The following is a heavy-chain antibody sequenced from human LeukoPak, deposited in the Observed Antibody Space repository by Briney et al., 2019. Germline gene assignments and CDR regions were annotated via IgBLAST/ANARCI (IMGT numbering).Heavy chain of an antibody. CDR3: VPIGGSSSWFNWFDP. V-gene: IGHV1-69*13. CDR1: GGTFSSYA. Sequence: SVKVSCKASGGTFSSYAISWVRQAPGQGLEWMGGIIPIFGTANYAQKFQGRVTITADESTSTAYMELSSLRSEDTAVYYCVPIGGSSSWFNWFDPWGQGTLVTVSS. J-gene: IGHJ5*02. D-gene: IGHD6-13*01. CDR2: IIPIFGTA.